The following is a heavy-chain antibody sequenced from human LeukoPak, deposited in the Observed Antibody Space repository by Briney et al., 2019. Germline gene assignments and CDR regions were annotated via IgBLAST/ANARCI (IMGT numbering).Heavy chain of an antibody. J-gene: IGHJ4*02. D-gene: IGHD3-22*01. Sequence: GGSLRLSCAASGFTFSTYRMTWVRQAPGKGLEWVANINKNGGEQYYGDSVKGRFTISRDNTKNSLYLQMNSLRAEDTAMYYCTTYYDSGPSKDWGQGTLVTVSS. V-gene: IGHV3-7*05. CDR1: GFTFSTYR. CDR3: TTYYDSGPSKD. CDR2: INKNGGEQ.